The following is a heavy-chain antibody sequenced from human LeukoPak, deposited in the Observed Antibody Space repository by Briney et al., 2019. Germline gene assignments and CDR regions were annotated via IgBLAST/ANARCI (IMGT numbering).Heavy chain of an antibody. CDR1: GGTFSSYA. Sequence: SVKVSCKASGGTFSSYAISWVRQAPGQGLEWMGGIIPIFGTANYAQKFQGRVTTTADESTSTAYMELSSLRSEDTAVYYCARIVLRYFDWTNYYYGMDVWGQGTTVTVSS. CDR2: IIPIFGTA. D-gene: IGHD3-9*01. CDR3: ARIVLRYFDWTNYYYGMDV. J-gene: IGHJ6*02. V-gene: IGHV1-69*13.